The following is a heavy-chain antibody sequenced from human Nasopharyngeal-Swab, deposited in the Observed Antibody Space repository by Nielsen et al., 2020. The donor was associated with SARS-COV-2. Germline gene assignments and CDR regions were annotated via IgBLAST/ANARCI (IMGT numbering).Heavy chain of an antibody. CDR1: GGSFSGYY. Sequence: SETLSLTCAVYGGSFSGYYWSWIRQPPGKGLEWIGEINHSGSPNYNPSLKSRVTISVDTSKNQFSLKLSSVTAADTAVYYCAGRPYSSSYWFDPWGQGTLVTVSS. CDR3: AGRPYSSSYWFDP. V-gene: IGHV4-34*01. J-gene: IGHJ5*02. CDR2: INHSGSP. D-gene: IGHD6-6*01.